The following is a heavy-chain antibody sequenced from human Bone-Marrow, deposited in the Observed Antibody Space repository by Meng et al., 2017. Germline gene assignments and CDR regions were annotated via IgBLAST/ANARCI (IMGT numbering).Heavy chain of an antibody. V-gene: IGHV3-15*01. J-gene: IGHJ4*02. D-gene: IGHD3/OR15-3a*01. CDR3: TGHIDY. CDR2: IKSKPDGETT. CDR1: GFTFSNAY. Sequence: EVELEGSGGGVVEPGGSLRLLCEGSGFTFSNAYMTWVRQVTGKRLEWVGRIKSKPDGETTDYAAPVKGRFTISRDDSKNTMYLQMNSLKTEDTAVYYCTGHIDYWGRGTLVTVSS.